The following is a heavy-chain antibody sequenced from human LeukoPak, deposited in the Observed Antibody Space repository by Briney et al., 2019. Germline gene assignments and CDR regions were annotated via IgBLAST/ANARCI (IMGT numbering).Heavy chain of an antibody. J-gene: IGHJ4*02. CDR1: GFTFSDYY. CDR3: ASGAKNYDSSGYYDQYDY. V-gene: IGHV3-11*04. D-gene: IGHD3-22*01. CDR2: ISSSGSTI. Sequence: PGGSLRLSCAASGFTFSDYYMSWIRQAPGKGLEWGSYISSSGSTIYYADSVKGRFTISRDNAKNSLYLQMNSLRAEDTAVYYCASGAKNYDSSGYYDQYDYWGQGTLVTVSS.